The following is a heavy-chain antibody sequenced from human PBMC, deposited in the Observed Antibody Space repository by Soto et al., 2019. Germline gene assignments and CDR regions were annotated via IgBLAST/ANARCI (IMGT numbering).Heavy chain of an antibody. CDR3: CSPKPSYATSLYYFDN. CDR2: IRGEAYGGTT. J-gene: IGHJ4*02. D-gene: IGHD2-2*01. Sequence: GGSLRLSCSASGLSFGIYTISWFRQAPGKGLEWVGFIRGEAYGGTTEYAASVKGRFTISRDDSKGIAYLQMNSLKTEDTAVYYCCSPKPSYATSLYYFDNWGQGTLVTVSS. V-gene: IGHV3-49*03. CDR1: GLSFGIYT.